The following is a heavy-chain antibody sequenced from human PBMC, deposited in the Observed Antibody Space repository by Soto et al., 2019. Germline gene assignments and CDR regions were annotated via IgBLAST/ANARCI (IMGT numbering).Heavy chain of an antibody. V-gene: IGHV1-58*01. D-gene: IGHD5-18*01. Sequence: SVKVSCKASGFSFTTFGLHWVRQARGQGLEWIGWIMVGGGHTNYAQKFQDRLTITRDRDTSTTTTSMELSSLTSEDTAVYYCAMGGYSYGNSYYYYGMDVWGQ. CDR3: AMGGYSYGNSYYYYGMDV. CDR2: IMVGGGHT. CDR1: GFSFTTFG. J-gene: IGHJ6*02.